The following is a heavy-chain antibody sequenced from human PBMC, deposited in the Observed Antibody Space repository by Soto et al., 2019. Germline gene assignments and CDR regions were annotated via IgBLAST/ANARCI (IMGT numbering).Heavy chain of an antibody. CDR2: IDSDGRST. V-gene: IGHV3-74*01. CDR1: GFTFSSYW. Sequence: EVQLVESGGGLVQPGGSLRLSCAASGFTFSSYWMHWVRQAPGKGLEWVSRIDSDGRSTSYADSVKGRITISRDNAENTLYLQMNSRRAEDTAVYYCARDRSSGRDYWGQGTLVTVSS. CDR3: ARDRSSGRDY. D-gene: IGHD3-22*01. J-gene: IGHJ4*02.